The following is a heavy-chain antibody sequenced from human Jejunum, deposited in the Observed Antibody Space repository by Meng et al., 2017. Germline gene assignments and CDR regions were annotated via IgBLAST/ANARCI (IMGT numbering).Heavy chain of an antibody. Sequence: QVALQQSGRGLVKPPQTLALPCAISGDSVSSNSAAWNWIRQSPSRGLEWLGRTYYRSKWYNDYAESVKSRITINPDTSKNQFSLQLNSVTPEDTAVYYCVRTSNWSLDYWGQGTLVTVSS. V-gene: IGHV6-1*01. D-gene: IGHD6-13*01. CDR3: VRTSNWSLDY. J-gene: IGHJ4*01. CDR2: TYYRSKWYN. CDR1: GDSVSSNSAA.